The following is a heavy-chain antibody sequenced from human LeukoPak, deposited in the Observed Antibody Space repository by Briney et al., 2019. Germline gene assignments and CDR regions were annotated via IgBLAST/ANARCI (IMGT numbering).Heavy chain of an antibody. CDR2: IKQDGSEK. CDR3: AKALGVVIINDAFDI. J-gene: IGHJ3*02. V-gene: IGHV3-7*03. Sequence: GGSLRLSCAASGFTFSSYWMSWVRQAPGKGLEWVANIKQDGSEKYYVDSVKGRFTISRDNSKNTLYLQMNSLRAEDTAVYYCAKALGVVIINDAFDIWGQGTMVTVSS. D-gene: IGHD3-3*01. CDR1: GFTFSSYW.